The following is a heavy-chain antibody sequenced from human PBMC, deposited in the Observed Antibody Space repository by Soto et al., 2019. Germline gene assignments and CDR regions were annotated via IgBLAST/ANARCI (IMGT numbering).Heavy chain of an antibody. D-gene: IGHD5-18*01. Sequence: VASVKVSCKASGYTFTGYYMHRVRQAPGQGLEWMGWINPNSGGTNYAQKFQGRVTMTRDTSISTAYMELSRLRSDDMAVYYCARDGDTAMVTVFDYWGQGTLVTVSS. V-gene: IGHV1-2*02. CDR2: INPNSGGT. J-gene: IGHJ4*02. CDR1: GYTFTGYY. CDR3: ARDGDTAMVTVFDY.